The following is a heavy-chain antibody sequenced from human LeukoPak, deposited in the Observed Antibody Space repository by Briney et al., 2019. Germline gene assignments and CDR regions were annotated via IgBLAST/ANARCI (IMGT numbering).Heavy chain of an antibody. Sequence: GGSLRLSCADSGFTFSDYYMSWIRQAPGKGLEWVSYISSSSSYTNYADSVKGRFTISRDNAKNSLYLRMNSLRAEDTAVYYCARLGWATAPLDYWGQGTLVTVSS. CDR2: ISSSSSYT. D-gene: IGHD5-12*01. CDR1: GFTFSDYY. CDR3: ARLGWATAPLDY. V-gene: IGHV3-11*06. J-gene: IGHJ4*02.